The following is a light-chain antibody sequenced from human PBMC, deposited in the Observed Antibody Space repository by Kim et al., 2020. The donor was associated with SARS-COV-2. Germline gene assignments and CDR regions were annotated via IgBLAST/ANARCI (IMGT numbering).Light chain of an antibody. CDR2: QDS. CDR1: KLGDKY. CDR3: QAWDSSTFYV. V-gene: IGLV3-1*01. Sequence: SSELTQPPSVSVSPGQTASITCSGDKLGDKYACWYQQKPGQSPVLVIYQDSKRPSGIPERFSGSNSGNTATLTISGTQAMDEADYYCQAWDSSTFYVFGTGTNVTVL. J-gene: IGLJ1*01.